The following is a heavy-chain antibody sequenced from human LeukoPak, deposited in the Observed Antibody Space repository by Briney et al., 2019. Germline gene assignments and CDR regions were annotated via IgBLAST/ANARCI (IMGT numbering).Heavy chain of an antibody. CDR1: GFTFSRYG. V-gene: IGHV3-23*01. D-gene: IGHD5-12*01. Sequence: GGTLRLSCEASGFTFSRYGMSWVRQAPGKGLEWVSAIRGSGGSTYYADSVKGRFTISRDNSKNTLYLQMNSLRAEDTAVYYCARDSGYDSPFDYWGQGTLVTVSS. CDR3: ARDSGYDSPFDY. CDR2: IRGSGGST. J-gene: IGHJ4*02.